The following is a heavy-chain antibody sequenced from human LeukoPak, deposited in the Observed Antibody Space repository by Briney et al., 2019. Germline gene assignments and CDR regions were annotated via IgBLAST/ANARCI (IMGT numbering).Heavy chain of an antibody. CDR3: ARDSSGYHFDD. CDR1: GFTVRSNH. CDR2: IYRGSTT. Sequence: GGSLRLSCAASGFTVRSNHMSWVRQAPGKGLEWVSVIYRGSTTYYADSVKGRFTISRDNSKNTLYLQMNSLRAEDTAVYYCARDSSGYHFDDWGQGTLVTVSS. D-gene: IGHD3-22*01. J-gene: IGHJ4*02. V-gene: IGHV3-66*01.